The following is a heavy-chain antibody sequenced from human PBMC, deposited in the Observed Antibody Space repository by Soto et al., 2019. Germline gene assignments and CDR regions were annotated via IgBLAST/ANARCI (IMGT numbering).Heavy chain of an antibody. Sequence: QVQLVESGGGVVQPGRSLRLSCAASGFTFSNYAIHWVRQAPGKGLEWVAVMSFDGNNKHYADSVKGRFTISRDNSKKRLYLKRNTLRAGDTVVYYWAGGPFGDAAMVTNYFDYWGQGTLVTVSS. J-gene: IGHJ4*02. D-gene: IGHD5-18*01. CDR1: GFTFSNYA. CDR3: AGGPFGDAAMVTNYFDY. CDR2: MSFDGNNK. V-gene: IGHV3-30-3*01.